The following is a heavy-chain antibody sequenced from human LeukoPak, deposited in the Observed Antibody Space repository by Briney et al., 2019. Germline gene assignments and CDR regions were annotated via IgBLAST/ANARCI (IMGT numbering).Heavy chain of an antibody. Sequence: SGGSLRLSCAASGFTFSSYSMNWVRQAPGKGLEWVSYISGRGSTTYYADSVKGRFTISRDNAKNSLYLQMNSLRDEDTAVYYCARDRSSGWSAEYWYFDLWGRGTLVTVSS. J-gene: IGHJ2*01. CDR3: ARDRSSGWSAEYWYFDL. CDR1: GFTFSSYS. D-gene: IGHD6-19*01. V-gene: IGHV3-48*02. CDR2: ISGRGSTT.